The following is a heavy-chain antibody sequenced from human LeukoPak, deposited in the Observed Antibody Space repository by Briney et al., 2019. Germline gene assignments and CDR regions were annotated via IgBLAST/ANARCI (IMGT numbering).Heavy chain of an antibody. V-gene: IGHV3-30-3*01. CDR1: GFTFSSYA. J-gene: IGHJ4*02. CDR3: ARDLSVATSRGIGY. CDR2: ISYDGGNK. D-gene: IGHD5-12*01. Sequence: GRSLRLSCAASGFTFSSYAFHWLRQAPGKGLEWVAVISYDGGNKYCADSVKGRFTISRDNSKNTLLLQMNSLTAEDTALYYCARDLSVATSRGIGYWGQGTLVTVSS.